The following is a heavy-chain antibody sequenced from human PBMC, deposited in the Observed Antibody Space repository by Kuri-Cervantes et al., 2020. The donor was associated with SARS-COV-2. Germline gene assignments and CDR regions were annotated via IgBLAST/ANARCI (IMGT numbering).Heavy chain of an antibody. D-gene: IGHD6-19*01. Sequence: SETLSLTCAVSGYSISSGYYWGWIRQHPGKGLEWIGYIYYSGSTYYNPSLKSRVTISVDTSKNQFSLKLSSVTAADTAVYYCARDRGSSGWSWVYYYYGMDVWGQGTTVTVSS. CDR2: IYYSGST. V-gene: IGHV4-31*11. CDR3: ARDRGSSGWSWVYYYYGMDV. CDR1: GYSISSGYY. J-gene: IGHJ6*02.